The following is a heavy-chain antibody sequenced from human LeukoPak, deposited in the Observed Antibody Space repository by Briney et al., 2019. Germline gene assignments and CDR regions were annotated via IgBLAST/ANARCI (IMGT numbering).Heavy chain of an antibody. D-gene: IGHD4-23*01. Sequence: GGSLQISCKGSGYNFNTYWVAWVRRLPGKGLEWMGIIRPMNSDVRYSPSFQGQVTISADRSINTAYLQWSSLTASDTAMYYCASRPFETTVVPWDFYWGQGTQVTVSS. CDR1: GYNFNTYW. CDR2: IRPMNSDV. J-gene: IGHJ4*02. CDR3: ASRPFETTVVPWDFY. V-gene: IGHV5-51*01.